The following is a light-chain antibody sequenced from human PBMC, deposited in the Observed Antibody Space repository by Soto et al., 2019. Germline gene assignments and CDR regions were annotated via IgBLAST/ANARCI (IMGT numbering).Light chain of an antibody. Sequence: QSALTQPASVSGSPGQSITISCTGTSSDVGGYNYVSWYQQHPGKAPKLMIYDVSYRPSWVSNRFSGSKSGNTASLTIFGLQAEDEADYYCTSYTSSSTLEVFGGGTMLTVL. CDR1: SSDVGGYNY. CDR2: DVS. CDR3: TSYTSSSTLEV. J-gene: IGLJ2*01. V-gene: IGLV2-14*01.